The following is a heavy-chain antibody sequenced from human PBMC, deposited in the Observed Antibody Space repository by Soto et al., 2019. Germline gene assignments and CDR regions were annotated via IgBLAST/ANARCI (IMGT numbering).Heavy chain of an antibody. CDR3: ARGRRRPLYDPHFDY. Sequence: QVQLQQWGAGLLKPSETLSLTCAVYGGSFSGYYWSWIRQPPGKGLEWIGEINHSGSTNYNPSLKSRVTISVDTSKNQFSLKLSSVTAADTAVYYCARGRRRPLYDPHFDYWGQGTLVTVSS. V-gene: IGHV4-34*01. CDR2: INHSGST. CDR1: GGSFSGYY. J-gene: IGHJ4*02. D-gene: IGHD3-3*01.